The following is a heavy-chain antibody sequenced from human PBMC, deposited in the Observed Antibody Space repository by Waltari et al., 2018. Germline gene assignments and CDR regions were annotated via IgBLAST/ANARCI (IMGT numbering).Heavy chain of an antibody. CDR3: ARVLAVVVITTHVVFAI. V-gene: IGHV1-2*02. D-gene: IGHD3-22*01. CDR2: INPNSGGT. Sequence: QVQLVQSGADVKKPGASVKVSCKASGYTFTGYYIHWVRQAPGQGLEWMGWINPNSGGTNYAQKFQGRVTMTRDTSISTAYMELSSLRSDDTAVYYCARVLAVVVITTHVVFAIWGQGTMVTVSS. CDR1: GYTFTGYY. J-gene: IGHJ3*02.